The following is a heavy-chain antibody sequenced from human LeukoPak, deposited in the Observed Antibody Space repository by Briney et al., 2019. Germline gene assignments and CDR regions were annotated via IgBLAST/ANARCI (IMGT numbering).Heavy chain of an antibody. V-gene: IGHV1-69*13. CDR3: ARDLSPYGSGSYYPLYD. CDR1: GGTFSSYA. D-gene: IGHD3-10*01. CDR2: IIPIFGTA. Sequence: SVKVSCKASGGTFSSYAISWVRQAPGQGLKWMGGIIPIFGTANYAQKFQGRVTITADESTSTAYMELSSLRSEDTAVYYCARDLSPYGSGSYYPLYDWGQGTLVTVSS. J-gene: IGHJ4*02.